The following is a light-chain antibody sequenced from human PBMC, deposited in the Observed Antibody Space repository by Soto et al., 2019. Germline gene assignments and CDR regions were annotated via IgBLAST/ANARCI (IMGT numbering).Light chain of an antibody. V-gene: IGKV3-15*01. CDR1: QSINNN. CDR2: GAS. Sequence: EIVMTQSPATLSVSPGERATLSCRASQSINNNLAWYQQKRRQGPRLLIYGASSRATGTPARFSGSGSGTGFNLTISSLQSEDFASYYCQQYNAWPLPFGGGTKVEIK. J-gene: IGKJ4*01. CDR3: QQYNAWPLP.